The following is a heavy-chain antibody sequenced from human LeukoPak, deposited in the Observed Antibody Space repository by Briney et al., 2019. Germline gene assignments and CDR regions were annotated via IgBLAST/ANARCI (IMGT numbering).Heavy chain of an antibody. CDR1: GGTFSSYA. V-gene: IGHV1-69*04. J-gene: IGHJ4*02. CDR2: IIPILGIA. Sequence: SVKVSCMASGGTFSSYAISWVRQAPGQGLELMGRIIPILGIANYAQKFQGRATITADKSTSTAYMELSSLRSEDTAVYYCARDGGYSGYGHFDYWGQGTLVTVSS. D-gene: IGHD5-12*01. CDR3: ARDGGYSGYGHFDY.